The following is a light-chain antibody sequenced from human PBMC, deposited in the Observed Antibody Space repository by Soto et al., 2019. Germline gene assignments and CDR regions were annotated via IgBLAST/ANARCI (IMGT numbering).Light chain of an antibody. Sequence: DIGLTQSPATLSLSPGERATLSCRARQSVSSNYLGWYQQKPGQAPRLLIYATSSRATGIPGRFSGSGSGTDFTLTISRLEPEDFAVYYCQQYGSSPYTFGQGTRLEIK. CDR2: ATS. V-gene: IGKV3-20*01. CDR1: QSVSSNY. J-gene: IGKJ2*01. CDR3: QQYGSSPYT.